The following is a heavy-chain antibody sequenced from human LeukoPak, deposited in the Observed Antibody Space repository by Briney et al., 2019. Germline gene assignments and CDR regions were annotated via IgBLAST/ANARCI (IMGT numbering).Heavy chain of an antibody. CDR1: GITFGNNW. V-gene: IGHV3-74*01. CDR2: INSDGGGA. J-gene: IGHJ5*02. Sequence: GGSLRLSCAASGITFGNNWMHWVRQGPGKGLVWISRINSDGGGAIYADSVKGRFTVSRDNAKNTLYLQMNSLRAEDTAVYYCARDVPHNWFDTWGQGTLSPSPQ. CDR3: ARDVPHNWFDT.